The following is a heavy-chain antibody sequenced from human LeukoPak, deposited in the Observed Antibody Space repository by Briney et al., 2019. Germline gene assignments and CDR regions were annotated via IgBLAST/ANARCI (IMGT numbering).Heavy chain of an antibody. V-gene: IGHV3-21*01. CDR1: GFTFSSYS. Sequence: GGSLRLSCAASGFTFSSYSMNWVRQAPGKGLEWVSSISSSSSYIYYGDSVKGRFTISRDNAKNSLYLQMNSLRAEDTAVYYRARGVGLAVRDWGQGTLVTVSS. J-gene: IGHJ4*02. CDR2: ISSSSSYI. CDR3: ARGVGLAVRD.